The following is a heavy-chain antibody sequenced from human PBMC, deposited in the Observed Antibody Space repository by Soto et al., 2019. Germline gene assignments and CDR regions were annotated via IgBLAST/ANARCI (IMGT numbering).Heavy chain of an antibody. CDR3: ARTMVRGVIPYYYYYMDV. CDR1: GFTFSSYS. D-gene: IGHD3-10*01. J-gene: IGHJ6*03. Sequence: GGSLRLSCAASGFTFSSYSMNWVRQAPGKGLEWVSSISSSSSYIYYADSVKGRFTISRDNAKNSLYLQMNSLRAEDTAVYYCARTMVRGVIPYYYYYMDVWGKGTTVTVSS. V-gene: IGHV3-21*01. CDR2: ISSSSSYI.